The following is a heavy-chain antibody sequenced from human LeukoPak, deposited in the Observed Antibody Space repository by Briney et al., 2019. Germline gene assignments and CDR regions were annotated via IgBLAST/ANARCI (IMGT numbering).Heavy chain of an antibody. Sequence: GESLKISCKGSGYSFTTYWIGWVRQMPGKGLEWMGVIYPGDSDTRYRPSFQGQVIISADKSISTAYLQWSSLKASDTAMYYCARQPHCSGRSCYEAVDAFDIWGQGTMVTVFS. CDR3: ARQPHCSGRSCYEAVDAFDI. D-gene: IGHD2-15*01. CDR1: GYSFTTYW. V-gene: IGHV5-51*01. CDR2: IYPGDSDT. J-gene: IGHJ3*02.